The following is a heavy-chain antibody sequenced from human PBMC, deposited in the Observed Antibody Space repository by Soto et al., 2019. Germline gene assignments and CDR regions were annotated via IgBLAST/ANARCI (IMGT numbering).Heavy chain of an antibody. J-gene: IGHJ5*02. CDR1: GGSINNYY. CDR3: ARSKTGYDLFWIDP. D-gene: IGHD5-12*01. CDR2: IYYSGST. V-gene: IGHV4-59*01. Sequence: SETLSLTCTVSGGSINNYYWSWIRQPPGMGLEWLGYIYYSGSTSYNPSLKSRVTFSVDTSKKQLPLRLNSVTAADPAVYYCARSKTGYDLFWIDPWGQRILVTGSS.